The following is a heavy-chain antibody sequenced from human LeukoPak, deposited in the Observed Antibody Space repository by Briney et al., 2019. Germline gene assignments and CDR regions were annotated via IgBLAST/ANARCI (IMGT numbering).Heavy chain of an antibody. CDR2: VSNRGTT. D-gene: IGHD2-2*01. Sequence: SETLSLSCTVSGVSASDYYWSWIGQPPGKGLERIGYVSNRGTTNDHPSLKSRVTISVDKSKNRFSLKLRSVTAADTAVYYCASSNGDEVVVPAAIDYWGQGTLVTVSS. CDR1: GVSASDYY. J-gene: IGHJ4*02. CDR3: ASSNGDEVVVPAAIDY. V-gene: IGHV4-59*02.